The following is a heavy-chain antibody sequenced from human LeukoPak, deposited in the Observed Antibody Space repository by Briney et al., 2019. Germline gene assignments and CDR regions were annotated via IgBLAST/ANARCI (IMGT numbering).Heavy chain of an antibody. Sequence: GGSLRLSCAASGLNFRSSWMSWIRQAPGKGLERVANINQDGREKYYVDSVKGRFTISRDNAKNSLYLQMNSLRVEDTAVYYCARAFYSYFDYWDQGTLVVVST. D-gene: IGHD2/OR15-2a*01. CDR1: GLNFRSSW. CDR3: ARAFYSYFDY. CDR2: INQDGREK. V-gene: IGHV3-7*03. J-gene: IGHJ4*02.